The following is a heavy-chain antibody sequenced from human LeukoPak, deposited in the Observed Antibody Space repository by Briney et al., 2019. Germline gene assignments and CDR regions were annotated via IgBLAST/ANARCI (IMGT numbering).Heavy chain of an antibody. D-gene: IGHD3-22*01. J-gene: IGHJ4*02. CDR2: IYYSGST. V-gene: IGHV4-61*01. CDR3: ARETYYYDSSGYYTDY. CDR1: GGSVSSGSYY. Sequence: SETLSLTCTVSGGSVSSGSYYWSWIRQPPGKGLEWIGCIYYSGSTYYNPSLKSRVTISVDTSKNQFSLKLSSVTAADTAVYYCARETYYYDSSGYYTDYWGQGTLVTVSS.